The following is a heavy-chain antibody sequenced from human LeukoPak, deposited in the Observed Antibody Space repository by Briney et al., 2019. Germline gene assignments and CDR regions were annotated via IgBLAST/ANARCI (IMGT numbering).Heavy chain of an antibody. V-gene: IGHV1-18*01. D-gene: IGHD5-18*01. CDR2: ISAYNGNT. J-gene: IGHJ6*03. CDR3: ARADTAMPHGSHYYYYYMDV. CDR1: GYTFTSYG. Sequence: GASVKVSCKASGYTFTSYGISWVRQAPGQGLQWMGWISAYNGNTNYAQKLQGRVTMTTDTSTSTAYMELRSLRSDDTAVYYCARADTAMPHGSHYYYYYMDVWGKGTTVTVSS.